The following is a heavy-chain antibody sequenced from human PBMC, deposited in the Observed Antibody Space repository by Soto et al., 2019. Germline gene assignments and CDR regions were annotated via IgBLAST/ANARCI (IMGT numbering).Heavy chain of an antibody. Sequence: EVQLVESGGGLVQPGRSLRLSCAASGFAFDDYAMHWVRQAPGKGLEWVSGISCNSGSIGYADSVKGRFTISRDNAKNSLYLQMNSLIAEDKTLDYCAKGTWYQLLPFDYVDYCGEVTLWTVSS. CDR3: AKGTWYQLLPFDYVDY. CDR2: ISCNSGSI. CDR1: GFAFDDYA. D-gene: IGHD2-2*01. V-gene: IGHV3-9*01. J-gene: IGHJ4*02.